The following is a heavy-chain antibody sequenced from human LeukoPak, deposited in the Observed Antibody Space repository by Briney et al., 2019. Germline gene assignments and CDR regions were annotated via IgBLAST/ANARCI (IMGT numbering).Heavy chain of an antibody. CDR2: ISAYNGNT. CDR1: GYTFTSFG. CDR3: ARERGAAAEPNWFDP. Sequence: GASVKVSCKASGYTFTSFGISWVRQAPGQGLEWMGWISAYNGNTNYVQKLQGRVTMTTDTSTSTAYMELRSLRSDDTAVYYCARERGAAAEPNWFDPWGQGTLVTVSS. D-gene: IGHD6-13*01. J-gene: IGHJ5*02. V-gene: IGHV1-18*01.